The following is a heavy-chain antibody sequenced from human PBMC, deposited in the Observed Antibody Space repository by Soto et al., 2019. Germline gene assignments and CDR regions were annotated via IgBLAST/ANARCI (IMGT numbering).Heavy chain of an antibody. CDR2: ISGSGGST. Sequence: GGSLRLSCAASGFTFSSYAMSWVRQAPGKGLEWVSAISGSGGSTYYADSVKGRFTISRDNSKNTLYLQMNSLRAEDTAVYYCAKDAGDIVVVVAATPHYFDYWSQGTLVTVSS. CDR3: AKDAGDIVVVVAATPHYFDY. CDR1: GFTFSSYA. D-gene: IGHD2-15*01. J-gene: IGHJ4*02. V-gene: IGHV3-23*01.